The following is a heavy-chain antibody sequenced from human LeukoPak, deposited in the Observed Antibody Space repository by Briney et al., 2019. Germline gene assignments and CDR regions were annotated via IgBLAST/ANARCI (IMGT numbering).Heavy chain of an antibody. CDR3: GVGVVVPAAMSYFDY. CDR2: ISGSGGST. V-gene: IGHV3-23*01. J-gene: IGHJ4*02. CDR1: GFTFSSYA. Sequence: PGGSLRLSCAASGFTFSSYAMSWVHQAPGKGLEWVSAISGSGGSTYYADSVKGRFTISRDNSKNTLYLQMNSLRAEDTAVYYCGVGVVVPAAMSYFDYWGQGTLVTVSS. D-gene: IGHD2-2*01.